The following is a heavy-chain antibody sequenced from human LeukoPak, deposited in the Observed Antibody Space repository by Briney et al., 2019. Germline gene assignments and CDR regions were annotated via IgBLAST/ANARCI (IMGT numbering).Heavy chain of an antibody. CDR2: ISGSGGST. Sequence: GGSLRLSCVVSGFTFSSYVMTWVGQAPGKGLEWVSAISGSGGSTYYADSVRGRFTTSRDNSKNTFYLQLNSLRAEDTAVYYCANWVDYGHYFAYWGQGTLVTVSS. CDR3: ANWVDYGHYFAY. D-gene: IGHD4-17*01. J-gene: IGHJ4*02. CDR1: GFTFSSYV. V-gene: IGHV3-23*01.